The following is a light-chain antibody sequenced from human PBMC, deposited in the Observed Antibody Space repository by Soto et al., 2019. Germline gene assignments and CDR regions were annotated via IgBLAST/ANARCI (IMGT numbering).Light chain of an antibody. CDR1: QSVSSN. CDR2: GAS. J-gene: IGKJ5*01. CDR3: QQYNNWPFT. V-gene: IGKV3-15*01. Sequence: EIVMTQSPPTLSVSPGERATLSCRASQSVSSNFAWYQQKPGQAPRLLIYGASTRATGIPARFSGSGSGTEFTLIISGLQSEDFAVYYCQQYNNWPFTFGQGTRLEIK.